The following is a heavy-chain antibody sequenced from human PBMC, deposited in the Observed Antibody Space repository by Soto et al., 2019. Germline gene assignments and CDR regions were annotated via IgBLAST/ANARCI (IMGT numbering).Heavy chain of an antibody. D-gene: IGHD1-26*01. J-gene: IGHJ4*02. CDR3: ARDRSVGADDC. Sequence: EVPLVESGGGVVRPGGSLRLSCAASGFTFDDYGMNWVRQAPGKGLEWVSGLNWNGGSTGYADSVKGRFTISRDSAKNSLYLQMNSLRAEDTALYYCARDRSVGADDCWGQGTLVTVSS. CDR2: LNWNGGST. V-gene: IGHV3-20*04. CDR1: GFTFDDYG.